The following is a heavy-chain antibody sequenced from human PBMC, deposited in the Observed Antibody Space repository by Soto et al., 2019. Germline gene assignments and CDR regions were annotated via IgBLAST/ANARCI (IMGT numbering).Heavy chain of an antibody. Sequence: EVQLLESGGGLVQPGGSLRLSCAASGFTLSTYAINWVRQAPGKGLEWVSGISGSGDSTYYADSVKGRFTVSRDNSKNTLYLQMNSLRGEDTAVFYCAKERSSGWSFDYWGQGTLVTVSP. J-gene: IGHJ4*02. CDR1: GFTLSTYA. D-gene: IGHD6-19*01. CDR3: AKERSSGWSFDY. CDR2: ISGSGDST. V-gene: IGHV3-23*01.